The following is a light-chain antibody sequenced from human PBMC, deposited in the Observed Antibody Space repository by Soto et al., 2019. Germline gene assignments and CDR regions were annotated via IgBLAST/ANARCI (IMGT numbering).Light chain of an antibody. J-gene: IGLJ2*01. Sequence: QSALTQPASVSGSPGQSITISCTATSSYVDSYNLVSWYQQHPGKAPRLIIYGDSKRPSGVSNRFSGSKSGNTASLTISGLQTEDEADYYCCSYASSVVFGGGTKLTVL. CDR3: CSYASSVV. CDR1: SSYVDSYNL. V-gene: IGLV2-23*01. CDR2: GDS.